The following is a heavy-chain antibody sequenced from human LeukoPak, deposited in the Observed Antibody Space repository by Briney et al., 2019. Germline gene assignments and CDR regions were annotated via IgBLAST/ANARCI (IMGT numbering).Heavy chain of an antibody. D-gene: IGHD3-10*01. V-gene: IGHV4-39*01. Sequence: SVTLSLTCTVSGGSISSSSSYWGWIRQPPGKGLEWIANIYYSGTTSYNPSLKRRVTISVDTSKNQFSLRLSSVTAADTAVYYCARLSTTYYYGSGSYPLPYFFHYWGQGTLVTVSS. CDR3: ARLSTTYYYGSGSYPLPYFFHY. CDR1: GGSISSSSSY. CDR2: IYYSGTT. J-gene: IGHJ4*02.